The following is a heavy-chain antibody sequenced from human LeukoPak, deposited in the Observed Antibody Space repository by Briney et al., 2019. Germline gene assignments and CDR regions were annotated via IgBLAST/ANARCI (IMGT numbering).Heavy chain of an antibody. CDR3: ARDEVGATFDY. Sequence: GGSLRLSCAASGFTVSSNYMSWVRQAPGKGLEWVSVIYSGGSTYYADSVKGRFTISRDNSKNTLYLQMNSRRAEDTAVYYCARDEVGATFDYWGQGTLATVSS. D-gene: IGHD1-26*01. J-gene: IGHJ4*02. CDR1: GFTVSSNY. CDR2: IYSGGST. V-gene: IGHV3-66*02.